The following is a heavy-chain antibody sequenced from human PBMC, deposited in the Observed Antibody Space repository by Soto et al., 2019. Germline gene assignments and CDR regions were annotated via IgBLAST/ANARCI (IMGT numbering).Heavy chain of an antibody. CDR3: ARTGGNGYESTSFDP. D-gene: IGHD5-12*01. Sequence: GGSLRLSCAASGFTFSSYWMHWVRQAPGKGLVWVSRINSDGSSTSYADSVKGRFTISRDNAKNTLYLQMNSLRAEDTAVYYCARTGGNGYESTSFDPWGQGTLVTVSS. CDR1: GFTFSSYW. J-gene: IGHJ5*02. V-gene: IGHV3-74*01. CDR2: INSDGSST.